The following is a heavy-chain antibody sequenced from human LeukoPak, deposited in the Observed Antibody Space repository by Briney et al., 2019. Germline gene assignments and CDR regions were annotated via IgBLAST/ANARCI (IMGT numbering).Heavy chain of an antibody. J-gene: IGHJ4*02. CDR2: ISSSGSST. V-gene: IGHV3-48*03. Sequence: GGSLRLSCVASGFTFSSYEMDWVRQAPGKGLEWVSYISSSGSSTYYADSVKGRFTISRDNAKNSLYLQMNSLRAEDTAVYYCAREGYCSSTSCCDYWGQGTLVTVSS. D-gene: IGHD2-2*01. CDR1: GFTFSSYE. CDR3: AREGYCSSTSCCDY.